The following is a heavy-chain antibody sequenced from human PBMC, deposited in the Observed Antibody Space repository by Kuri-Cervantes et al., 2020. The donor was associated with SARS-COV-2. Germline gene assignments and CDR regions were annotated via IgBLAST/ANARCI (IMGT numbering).Heavy chain of an antibody. V-gene: IGHV3-21*01. CDR3: AREGGGYCSSSSCFSLDH. CDR2: ISSSSSYI. Sequence: GESLKISCAASGFTFSSYSMNWVRQAPGKGLEWVSSISSSSSYIYYADSVKGRFTISRDNAKNSLYLQMNSLRAEDTAVYYCAREGGGYCSSSSCFSLDHWGQGALVTVSS. D-gene: IGHD2-2*01. J-gene: IGHJ4*02. CDR1: GFTFSSYS.